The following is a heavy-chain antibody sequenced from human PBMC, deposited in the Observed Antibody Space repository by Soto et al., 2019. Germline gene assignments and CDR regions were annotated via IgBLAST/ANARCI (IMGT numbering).Heavy chain of an antibody. Sequence: SETLSLTCTVSGGSITSGGYHWTWIRLHPGKGLEWIGNIYYSGRTNYNPSLKSRVTISVDTSKNQFSLELTSVTAADTAVYYCAKDRYYILTDSYYGMDVWGQGTTVTVSS. CDR1: GGSITSGGYH. J-gene: IGHJ6*02. V-gene: IGHV4-31*03. CDR3: AKDRYYILTDSYYGMDV. D-gene: IGHD3-9*01. CDR2: IYYSGRT.